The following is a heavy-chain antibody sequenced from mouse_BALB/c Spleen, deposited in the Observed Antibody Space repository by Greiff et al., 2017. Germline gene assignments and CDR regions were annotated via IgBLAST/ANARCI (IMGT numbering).Heavy chain of an antibody. CDR2: IRLKSNNYAT. CDR3: TRPRYYYGSSYDYAMDY. CDR1: GFTFSNYW. Sequence: DVKLQESGGGLVQPGGSMKLSCVASGFTFSNYWMNWVRQSPEKGLEWVAEIRLKSNNYATHYAESVKGRFTISRDDSKSSVYLQMNNLRAEDTGIYYCTRPRYYYGSSYDYAMDYWGQGTSVTVSS. J-gene: IGHJ4*01. V-gene: IGHV6-6*02. D-gene: IGHD1-1*01.